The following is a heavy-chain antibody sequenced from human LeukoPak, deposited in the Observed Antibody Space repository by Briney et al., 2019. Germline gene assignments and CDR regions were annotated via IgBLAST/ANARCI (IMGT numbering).Heavy chain of an antibody. D-gene: IGHD3-16*01. CDR1: GYTVTSYY. CDR3: ARVARGRWFDP. CDR2: INPSGGST. J-gene: IGHJ5*02. V-gene: IGHV1-46*01. Sequence: WASVKVSCKASGYTVTSYYMHWVRQAPGQGLEWMGIINPSGGSTSYAQKFQGRVTMTRDTSTSTVYMELSSLRSEDTAVYYCARVARGRWFDPWGQGTLVTVSS.